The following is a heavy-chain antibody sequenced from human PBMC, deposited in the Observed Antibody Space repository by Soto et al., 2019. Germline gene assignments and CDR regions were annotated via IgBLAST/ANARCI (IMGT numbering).Heavy chain of an antibody. Sequence: GESLKISCKGSGYSFTSYWIGWVRQMPGKGLELMGIIYPGDSDTRYSPSFQGQVTISADKSISTAYLQWSSLKASDTAMYYCARTAAAGKYYYGMHVWGQGTTVTVSS. CDR1: GYSFTSYW. V-gene: IGHV5-51*01. J-gene: IGHJ6*02. CDR3: ARTAAAGKYYYGMHV. CDR2: IYPGDSDT. D-gene: IGHD6-13*01.